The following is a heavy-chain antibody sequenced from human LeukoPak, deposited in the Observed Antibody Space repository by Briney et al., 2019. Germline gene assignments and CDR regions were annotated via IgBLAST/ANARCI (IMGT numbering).Heavy chain of an antibody. CDR2: IKQDGSEK. V-gene: IGHV3-7*01. D-gene: IGHD6-13*01. CDR1: GFTFSSYW. CDR3: ARDLDAGSSWYFDY. Sequence: GGSLSLSCAASGFTFSSYWMSWVRQAPGKGLEWVANIKQDGSEKYYVDSVKGRFTISRDNAQNSLYLQMNSLRAEDTAVYYCARDLDAGSSWYFDYWGQGTLVTVSS. J-gene: IGHJ4*02.